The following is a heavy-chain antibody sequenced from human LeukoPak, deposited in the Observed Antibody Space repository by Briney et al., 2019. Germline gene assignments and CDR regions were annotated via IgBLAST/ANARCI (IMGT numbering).Heavy chain of an antibody. Sequence: GGSLRLSCAASGFTFSTYLMSWVRQAPGKGLEWVANIKQDGSEKYYVDPVKGRFTVSRDNAKNSLYLQVNSLRAEDTAVYYCARDYGDVGAFDIWGQGTMVTVSS. CDR3: ARDYGDVGAFDI. V-gene: IGHV3-7*01. CDR1: GFTFSTYL. CDR2: IKQDGSEK. D-gene: IGHD7-27*01. J-gene: IGHJ3*02.